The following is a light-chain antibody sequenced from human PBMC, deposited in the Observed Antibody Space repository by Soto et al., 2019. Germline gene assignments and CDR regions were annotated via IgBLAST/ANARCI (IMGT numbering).Light chain of an antibody. CDR2: DAS. Sequence: EIVLTQSPGTLSLSPGERATLSCRTSQNINKYLAWYQQKPGQAPRLLIYDASNKTTGIPARFSGSGSGTDFTLTISSLESEDFAVYYCQQRSNWPITFGQGTRLEIK. V-gene: IGKV3-11*01. J-gene: IGKJ5*01. CDR3: QQRSNWPIT. CDR1: QNINKY.